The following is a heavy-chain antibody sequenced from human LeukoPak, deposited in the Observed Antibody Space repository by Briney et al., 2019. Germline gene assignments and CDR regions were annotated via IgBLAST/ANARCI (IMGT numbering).Heavy chain of an antibody. CDR2: IGGGGRDK. CDR1: GFTFSTYA. CDR3: AKNRGANYYNYYMDV. D-gene: IGHD4/OR15-4a*01. V-gene: IGHV3-23*01. Sequence: GGSLRLSCAASGFTFSTYAMSWVRQAPGKGLEWVSTIGGGGRDKSNADSVKGGFTVSRDNSKTTLYLQISSLRAEDTAVYFCAKNRGANYYNYYMDVWGKGTTVTVSS. J-gene: IGHJ6*03.